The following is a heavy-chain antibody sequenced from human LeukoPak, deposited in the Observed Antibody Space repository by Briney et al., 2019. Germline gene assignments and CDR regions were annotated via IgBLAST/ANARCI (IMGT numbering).Heavy chain of an antibody. CDR1: GFTVSSNY. V-gene: IGHV3-53*01. D-gene: IGHD3-10*01. CDR2: IFSGGSA. Sequence: PGGSLRLSCAASGFTVSSNYMSWVRQAPGKGLEWVSVIFSGGSAHYADSVKGRFTISRDTSKNTLSLQMNSLRADDTAVYFCAREAVWFGEPHYFDFWGQGTLVTVSS. J-gene: IGHJ4*02. CDR3: AREAVWFGEPHYFDF.